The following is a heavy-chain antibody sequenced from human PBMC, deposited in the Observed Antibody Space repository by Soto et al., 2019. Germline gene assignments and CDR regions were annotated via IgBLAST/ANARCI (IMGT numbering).Heavy chain of an antibody. D-gene: IGHD3-22*01. CDR3: TRDPVPDSSGYFPFDY. CDR2: ISTTNSYI. CDR1: GFRFSTYS. J-gene: IGHJ4*02. V-gene: IGHV3-21*01. Sequence: GGSPRLSCAASGFRFSTYSMNWVRQAPGKGLEWVASISTTNSYIYYADSVRGRFTIYRDNAKNSLFLQMNSLRAEDTAVYYCTRDPVPDSSGYFPFDYWGQGTLVSVSS.